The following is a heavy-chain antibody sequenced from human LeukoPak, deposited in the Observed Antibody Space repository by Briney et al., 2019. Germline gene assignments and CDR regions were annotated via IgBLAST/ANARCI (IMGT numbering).Heavy chain of an antibody. Sequence: SETLSLTCAVSGGSISSGGYSWSWIRQPPGKGLEWIGYTYHSGSTYYNPSLKSRVTISVDRSKNQFSLKLSSVTAADTAVYYCARVRFLEWLTPDNWFDPWGQGTLVTVSS. D-gene: IGHD3-3*01. CDR2: TYHSGST. J-gene: IGHJ5*02. V-gene: IGHV4-30-2*01. CDR1: GGSISSGGYS. CDR3: ARVRFLEWLTPDNWFDP.